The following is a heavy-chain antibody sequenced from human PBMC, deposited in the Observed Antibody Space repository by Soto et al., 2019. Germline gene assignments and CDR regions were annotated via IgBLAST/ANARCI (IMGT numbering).Heavy chain of an antibody. CDR2: ISAYNGDT. D-gene: IGHD1-26*01. J-gene: IGHJ4*02. V-gene: IGHV1-18*01. CDR3: ARDLVGATTSSYFDY. Sequence: ASVKVSCKASGYTFTIYGITCVLQSPLQGLEWMGWISAYNGDTNYAQNLQGRVTMTRDTSTSTAYMDLRSLRSDDTAVYYCARDLVGATTSSYFDYWGQGTLVTVSS. CDR1: GYTFTIYG.